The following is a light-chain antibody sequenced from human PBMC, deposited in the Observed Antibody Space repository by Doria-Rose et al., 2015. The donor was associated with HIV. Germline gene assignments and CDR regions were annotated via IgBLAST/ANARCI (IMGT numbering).Light chain of an antibody. CDR2: DGS. Sequence: EIVMTQSPGTLSLSPGERATLSRRASQNLSSTYLAWYQQKPGQAPSLLIYDGSTRATGIPDRFSASGSGTDFTLTINRLEPEDFALYYCHQYGTSWTFGQGTKVEI. CDR3: HQYGTSWT. CDR1: QNLSSTY. J-gene: IGKJ1*01. V-gene: IGKV3-20*01.